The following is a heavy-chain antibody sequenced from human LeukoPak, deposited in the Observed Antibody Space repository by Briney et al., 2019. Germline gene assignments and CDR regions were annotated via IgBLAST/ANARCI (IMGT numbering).Heavy chain of an antibody. Sequence: GASVKVFCKASGYTFTSYYMHWVRQAPGQGLEWMGIINPSGGSTSYAQKFQGRVTMTRDTSTSTVYMELSSLRSEDTAVYYCARTEAVKPSFDYWGQGTLVTVSS. CDR3: ARTEAVKPSFDY. CDR1: GYTFTSYY. D-gene: IGHD4-17*01. J-gene: IGHJ4*02. V-gene: IGHV1-46*01. CDR2: INPSGGST.